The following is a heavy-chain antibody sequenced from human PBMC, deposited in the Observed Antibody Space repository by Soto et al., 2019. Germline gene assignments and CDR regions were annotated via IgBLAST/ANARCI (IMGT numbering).Heavy chain of an antibody. CDR2: VHYSGTT. CDR1: GTSIGSYY. D-gene: IGHD2-8*01. J-gene: IGHJ4*02. V-gene: IGHV4-59*01. CDR3: ARYNSYAIDY. Sequence: SETLSLTCPVSGTSIGSYYSILIRQPPGKGLEWIANVHYSGTTNYNPSLASRVTLSVDTSKNQFSLKMTSVTAADRAMYFCARYNSYAIDYWGRGTLVTVSS.